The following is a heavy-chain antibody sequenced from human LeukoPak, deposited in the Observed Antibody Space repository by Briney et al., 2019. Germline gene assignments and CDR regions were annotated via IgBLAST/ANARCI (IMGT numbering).Heavy chain of an antibody. CDR2: ISGSGGST. CDR3: AKARGYCSGTSCYAIDY. CDR1: GFTFSSYA. Sequence: PGGSLRLSCAASGFTFSSYAMTWVRQAPGKGLEWVSTISGSGGSTYYADSVKGRFTISRDNSNNTLYLQMNSLRTEDTALYYCAKARGYCSGTSCYAIDYWGQGTLVTVSS. J-gene: IGHJ4*02. D-gene: IGHD2-2*01. V-gene: IGHV3-23*01.